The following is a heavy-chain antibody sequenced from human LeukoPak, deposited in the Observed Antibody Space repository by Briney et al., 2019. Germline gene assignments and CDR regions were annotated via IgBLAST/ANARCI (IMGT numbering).Heavy chain of an antibody. CDR2: ISYDGSNK. CDR3: AKAGVAREYYYDSSGYLD. V-gene: IGHV3-30*18. Sequence: GGSLRLSCAASGFTFSSYGMHWVRQAPGKGLEWVAVISYDGSNKYYADSVKGRFTISRDNSKNTLYLQMNSLRAEDTAVYYCAKAGVAREYYYDSSGYLDWGQGTLVTVSS. D-gene: IGHD3-22*01. CDR1: GFTFSSYG. J-gene: IGHJ4*02.